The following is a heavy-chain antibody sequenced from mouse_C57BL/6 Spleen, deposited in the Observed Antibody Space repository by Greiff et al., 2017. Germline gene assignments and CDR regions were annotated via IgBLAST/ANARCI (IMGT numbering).Heavy chain of an antibody. CDR3: ARLRGSSPSYYFDY. CDR2: IDPSDSET. CDR1: GYTFTSYW. V-gene: IGHV1-52*01. J-gene: IGHJ2*01. Sequence: QVQLKQPGAELVRPGSSVKLSCKASGYTFTSYWMHWVKQRPIQGLEWIGNIDPSDSETHYNQKFKDKATLTVDKSSSTAYMQLSSLTSEDSAVYYCARLRGSSPSYYFDYWGQGTTLTVSS. D-gene: IGHD1-1*01.